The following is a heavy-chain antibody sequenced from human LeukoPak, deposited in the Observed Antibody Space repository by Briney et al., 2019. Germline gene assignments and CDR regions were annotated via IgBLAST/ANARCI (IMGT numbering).Heavy chain of an antibody. Sequence: PGGSLRLSCAASGFTFSSYWMTWVRQAPGKGLEWVANIKQDGSDKYYVDSVKGRFTISRDNAKNSLYLQMNSLRAEDTAVYYCATQPAVPDMDVWGKGTPVSFSS. D-gene: IGHD2-2*01. J-gene: IGHJ6*03. V-gene: IGHV3-7*01. CDR1: GFTFSSYW. CDR2: IKQDGSDK. CDR3: ATQPAVPDMDV.